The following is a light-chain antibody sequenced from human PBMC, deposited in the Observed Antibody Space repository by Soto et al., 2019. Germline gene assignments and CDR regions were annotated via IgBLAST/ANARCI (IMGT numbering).Light chain of an antibody. CDR3: QQSYSTPLFT. Sequence: DIQMTQSPSSLSASVGDRVTITCRASQSISSYLNWYQQKPGKAPKLLIYAASSLQSGVPSRFSGSGSGTDFTLTISSLQPEDFAPYYCQQSYSTPLFTFGPRPKVDIK. CDR1: QSISSY. V-gene: IGKV1-39*01. J-gene: IGKJ3*01. CDR2: AAS.